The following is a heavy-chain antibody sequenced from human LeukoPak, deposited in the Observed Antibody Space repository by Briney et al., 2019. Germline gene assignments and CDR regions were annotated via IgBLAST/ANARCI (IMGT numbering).Heavy chain of an antibody. CDR3: ARGTRWSDY. D-gene: IGHD1-1*01. CDR2: IYSSGTT. Sequence: SETLSLTCTVSGGSINSYYWNWIRQPPGKALEWIGYIYSSGTTNYSPSLKSRVTISVDTSKNQFSLRLTSLTAADTAVYHCARGTRWSDYWGQGTLVTVSS. CDR1: GGSINSYY. J-gene: IGHJ4*02. V-gene: IGHV4-59*08.